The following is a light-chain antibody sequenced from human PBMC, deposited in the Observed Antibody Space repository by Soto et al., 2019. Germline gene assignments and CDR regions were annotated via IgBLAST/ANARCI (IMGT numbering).Light chain of an antibody. V-gene: IGLV2-23*01. CDR2: EGS. CDR3: CSYAGSRV. J-gene: IGLJ3*02. CDR1: SSDVGSYNL. Sequence: QSALTQPASVSGSPGQSITISCTGTSSDVGSYNLVSWYQQHPGKAPKLMIYEGSKRPSGVSNRFSGSKSGNTASLTISGLQAEDEADYYCCSYAGSRVFGGGTKLPFL.